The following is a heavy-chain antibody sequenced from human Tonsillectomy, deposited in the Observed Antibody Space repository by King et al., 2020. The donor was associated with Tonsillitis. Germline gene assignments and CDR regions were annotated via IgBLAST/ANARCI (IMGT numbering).Heavy chain of an antibody. J-gene: IGHJ3*02. V-gene: IGHV4-31*03. Sequence: VQLQESGPGLVEPSQTLSLTCTVSGGSISSGNYFWSWIRQHPGKGLEWIGYIHYSGRTHYNPSLKSRVYISVDTSKSQFSLKVSSVTAADTAVYYCAREVITADVSDAFDNWGQGTMVTVSS. CDR1: GGSISSGNYF. CDR3: AREVITADVSDAFDN. CDR2: IHYSGRT. D-gene: IGHD2-2*01.